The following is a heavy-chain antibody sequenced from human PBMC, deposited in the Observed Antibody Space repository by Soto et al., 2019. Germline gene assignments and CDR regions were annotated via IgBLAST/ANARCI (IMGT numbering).Heavy chain of an antibody. V-gene: IGHV3-30*18. Sequence: GGSMRLSCAASRFPFSSYGMHWVRPTPGKGLEWVAVISYDGSNKYYADSVKGRFTISRDNSKNTLYLQMNSLRAEDTAVYYCAKGGYSGYGKNNWFDPWGQGTLVTVSS. CDR3: AKGGYSGYGKNNWFDP. D-gene: IGHD5-12*01. CDR2: ISYDGSNK. CDR1: RFPFSSYG. J-gene: IGHJ5*02.